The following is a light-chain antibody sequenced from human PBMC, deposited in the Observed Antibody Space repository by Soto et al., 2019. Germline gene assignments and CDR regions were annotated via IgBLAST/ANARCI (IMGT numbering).Light chain of an antibody. CDR2: KAS. CDR1: QSMSSW. J-gene: IGKJ1*01. Sequence: DIQMTQHPSTLSASVGDRVTITCRASQSMSSWLAWYQQKTGKAPKRLSYKASSLESGGPSRFSGSGSGTEFSLPISSLQPDDFATYYCQQYNSYSWTFGQGTKVDIK. CDR3: QQYNSYSWT. V-gene: IGKV1-5*03.